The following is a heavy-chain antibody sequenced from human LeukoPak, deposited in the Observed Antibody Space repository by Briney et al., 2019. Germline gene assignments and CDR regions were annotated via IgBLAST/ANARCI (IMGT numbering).Heavy chain of an antibody. Sequence: GGSLRLSCAASGFTFSSYAMSWVRQAPGKGLEWVSAISGSGGSTYYADSVKGRFTISRDNSKNTLYLQMNSLRAEDTAVYYCARDVREYYDFWSGSSGAFDIWGQGTMVTVSS. CDR2: ISGSGGST. D-gene: IGHD3-3*01. CDR3: ARDVREYYDFWSGSSGAFDI. CDR1: GFTFSSYA. V-gene: IGHV3-23*01. J-gene: IGHJ3*02.